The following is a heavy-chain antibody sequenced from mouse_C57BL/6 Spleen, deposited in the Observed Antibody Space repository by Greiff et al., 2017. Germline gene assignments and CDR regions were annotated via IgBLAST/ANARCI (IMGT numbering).Heavy chain of an antibody. CDR3: APGDSSGYAWFAY. V-gene: IGHV1-74*01. CDR1: GYTFTSYW. J-gene: IGHJ3*01. CDR2: IHPSDSDT. Sequence: QVQLQQPGAELVKPGASVKVSCKASGYTFTSYWMHWVKQRPGQGLEWIGRIHPSDSDTNYNQKFKGKATLTVDKSSSTAYMQLSSLTSEDSAVYFCAPGDSSGYAWFAYWGQGTLVTVSA. D-gene: IGHD3-2*02.